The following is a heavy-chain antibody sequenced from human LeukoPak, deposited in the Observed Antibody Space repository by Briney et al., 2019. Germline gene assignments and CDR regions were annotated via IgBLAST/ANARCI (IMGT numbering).Heavy chain of an antibody. CDR2: ISYDGSNK. CDR3: AKDPRRYSRTGGYFDY. CDR1: GFTFSNYG. Sequence: GGTLRLSCAASGFTFSNYGMHWVRQAPGKGLEWVSFISYDGSNKYYADSVKGRFTISRDNSKNTLYLQMISLRTEDTAVYYCAKDPRRYSRTGGYFDYWGQGTLVTVSS. D-gene: IGHD6-13*01. J-gene: IGHJ4*02. V-gene: IGHV3-30*18.